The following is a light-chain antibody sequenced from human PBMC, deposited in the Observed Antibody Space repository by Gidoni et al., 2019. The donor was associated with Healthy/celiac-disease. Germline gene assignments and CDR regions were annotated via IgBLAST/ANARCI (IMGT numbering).Light chain of an antibody. J-gene: IGKJ4*01. CDR2: KAS. V-gene: IGKV1-5*03. CDR3: QQTVT. CDR1: QSITSW. Sequence: DIQMTQSPSTLSASVGDRVTITCRAGQSITSWLAWYQQKPGRAPKLLIYKASTLQSGVPSRFSGSRSGTEFTLTISSLQPDDFATYYCQQTVTFGGGTKVQIK.